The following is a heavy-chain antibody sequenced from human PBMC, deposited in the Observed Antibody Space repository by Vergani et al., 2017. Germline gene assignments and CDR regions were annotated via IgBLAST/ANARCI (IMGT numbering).Heavy chain of an antibody. Sequence: QVQLVESGGGVVQPGRSLRLSCAASGFTFSSYGMHWVRQAPGKGLEWVAVISYDGSNKYYADSVKGRFTISRDNSKNTLYLQMNSLRAEDTAVYYCAKDWGWSSTSCVSRGSGFDYWGQGTLVTVSS. V-gene: IGHV3-30*18. D-gene: IGHD2-2*01. CDR3: AKDWGWSSTSCVSRGSGFDY. CDR2: ISYDGSNK. J-gene: IGHJ4*02. CDR1: GFTFSSYG.